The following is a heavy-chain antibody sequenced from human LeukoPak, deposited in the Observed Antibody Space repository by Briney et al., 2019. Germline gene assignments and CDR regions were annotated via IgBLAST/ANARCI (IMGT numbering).Heavy chain of an antibody. J-gene: IGHJ3*02. Sequence: SETPSPTRTVSVVSTTSYSCSWISQPPGVGLVWIGYICTSWSTNYNPSLNSRVTISVDTSKNQFSLKLSSVTAADTAVYYCARRSSYYDSSGYSAFDIWGQGTMVTVSS. V-gene: IGHV4-4*09. CDR2: ICTSWST. CDR1: VVSTTSYS. D-gene: IGHD3-22*01. CDR3: ARRSSYYDSSGYSAFDI.